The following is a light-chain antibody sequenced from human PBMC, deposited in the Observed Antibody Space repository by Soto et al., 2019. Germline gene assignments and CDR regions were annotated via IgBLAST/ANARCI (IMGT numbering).Light chain of an antibody. J-gene: IGKJ4*01. CDR3: AQGLATPFT. CDR1: QNLLHSNGYNY. CDR2: LGS. V-gene: IGKV2-28*01. Sequence: EIVLTQSPLSLPVTPGEPASISCRSSQNLLHSNGYNYLNWYLQKPGQSPQLLIYLGSNRASGVPDRFSGSGSGTDFTLTINRVEADDVGLYFCAQGLATPFTFGGGTKVEIK.